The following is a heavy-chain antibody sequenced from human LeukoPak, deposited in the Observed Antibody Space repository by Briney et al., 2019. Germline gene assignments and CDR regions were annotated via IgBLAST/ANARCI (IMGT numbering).Heavy chain of an antibody. D-gene: IGHD6-13*01. CDR2: INHSGST. V-gene: IGHV4-34*01. CDR3: ARPLRKLYKYSSSWYSGLSV. Sequence: SETLSLTCAVYGGSFSGYYWSWIRQPPGKGLEWIGEINHSGSTNYNPSLKSRVTISVDTSKNQFSLKLSSVTAADTAVYYCARPLRKLYKYSSSWYSGLSVWGKGTTVTISS. CDR1: GGSFSGYY. J-gene: IGHJ6*04.